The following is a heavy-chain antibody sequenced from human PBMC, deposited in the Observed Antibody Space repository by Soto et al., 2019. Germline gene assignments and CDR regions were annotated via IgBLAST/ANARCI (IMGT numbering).Heavy chain of an antibody. V-gene: IGHV3-21*01. CDR3: ARPWSGSQPGDFQH. J-gene: IGHJ1*01. CDR2: ISSSSSYI. Sequence: EVQLVESGGGLVKPGGSLRLSCAASGFTFSSYSMNWVRQAPGKGLECVSSISSSSSYIYYADSVKGRFTISRNNAKNSLYLQMNSLRAEDTAVYYCARPWSGSQPGDFQHWGQGTLVTVSS. CDR1: GFTFSSYS. D-gene: IGHD1-26*01.